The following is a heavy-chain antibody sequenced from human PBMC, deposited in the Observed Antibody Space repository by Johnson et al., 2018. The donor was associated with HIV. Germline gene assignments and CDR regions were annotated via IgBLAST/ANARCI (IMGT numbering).Heavy chain of an antibody. D-gene: IGHD2-15*01. V-gene: IGHV3-30*18. J-gene: IGHJ3*02. Sequence: QVQLVESGGGVVQPGRSLRLSCAASGFTFSSYGMHWVRQAPGKGLEWVAVISYDGSNKYYADSVKGRFTISRDNSKNTLYLQMNSLRAEDTAVYYCAKDRVVQSVGDAFDIWGQGTMVTVSS. CDR2: ISYDGSNK. CDR1: GFTFSSYG. CDR3: AKDRVVQSVGDAFDI.